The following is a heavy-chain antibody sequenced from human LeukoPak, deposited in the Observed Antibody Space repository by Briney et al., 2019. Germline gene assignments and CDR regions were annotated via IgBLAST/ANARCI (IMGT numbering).Heavy chain of an antibody. CDR1: GNSISNYA. CDR2: IIPIFGTA. CDR3: TTRACHAGGCSSSFYYYYGLHF. D-gene: IGHD3-16*01. V-gene: IGHV1-69*13. J-gene: IGHJ6*02. Sequence: SVKVSCKASGNSISNYAVSWVRQAPGQGFEWMGGIIPIFGTADYAQKFQGRVTITADQSTSTTCMALSSLKSEDTATYYCTTRACHAGGCSSSFYYYYGLHFWGQGTTVSVSS.